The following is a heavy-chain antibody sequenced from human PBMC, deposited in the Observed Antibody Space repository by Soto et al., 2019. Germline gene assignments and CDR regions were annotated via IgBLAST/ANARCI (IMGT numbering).Heavy chain of an antibody. CDR3: ARDGGFPYSGSHYGMDV. V-gene: IGHV4-31*03. CDR2: IYYSGST. J-gene: IGHJ6*02. Sequence: SETLSLTCTVSGGSISSGGYYWSWIRQHPGKGLEWIGYIYYSGSTYYNPSLKSRVTISVDTSKNQFSLKLSSVTAADTAVYYCARDGGFPYSGSHYGMDVWGQGTTVTVSS. D-gene: IGHD3-16*01. CDR1: GGSISSGGYY.